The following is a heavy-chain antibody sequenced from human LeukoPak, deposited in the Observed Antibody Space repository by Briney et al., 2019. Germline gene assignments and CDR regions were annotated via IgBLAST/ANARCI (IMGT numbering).Heavy chain of an antibody. CDR2: INSDGYSI. J-gene: IGHJ4*02. V-gene: IGHV3-74*01. Sequence: GGSLRLSCAASGFTFSSYWMHWVRQAPGKGLVWVSRINSDGYSISYADSVKGRFTISRENAKNTLYLQMNSLTVEDTAVYYCARATAEAGTDYWGQGTLVTVSS. CDR1: GFTFSSYW. CDR3: ARATAEAGTDY. D-gene: IGHD6-19*01.